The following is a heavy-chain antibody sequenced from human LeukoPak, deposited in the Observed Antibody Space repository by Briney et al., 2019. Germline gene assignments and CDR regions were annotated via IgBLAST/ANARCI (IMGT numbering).Heavy chain of an antibody. V-gene: IGHV4-59*01. D-gene: IGHD1-26*01. CDR1: GGSISSYY. CDR3: ARDSSGSYQLAEENVFDI. Sequence: PSETLSLTCTVSGGSISSYYWSRIRQPPGKGLEWIGYIYYSGSTNYNPSLKSRVTISVDTSKNQFSLKLSSVTAADTAVYYCARDSSGSYQLAEENVFDIWGQGTMVTVSS. CDR2: IYYSGST. J-gene: IGHJ3*02.